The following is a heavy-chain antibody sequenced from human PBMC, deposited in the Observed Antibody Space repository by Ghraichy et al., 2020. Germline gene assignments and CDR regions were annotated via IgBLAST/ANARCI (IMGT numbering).Heavy chain of an antibody. J-gene: IGHJ4*02. V-gene: IGHV4-59*01. D-gene: IGHD2-15*01. CDR3: ARSDGRKGDY. CDR2: IYYSGST. CDR1: GGSISSYY. Sequence: SQTLSLTCTVSGGSISSYYWSWIRQPPGKGLEWIGYIYYSGSTNYNPSLKSRVTISVDTSKNQFSLKLSSVTAADTAVYYCARSDGRKGDYWGQGTLVTVSS.